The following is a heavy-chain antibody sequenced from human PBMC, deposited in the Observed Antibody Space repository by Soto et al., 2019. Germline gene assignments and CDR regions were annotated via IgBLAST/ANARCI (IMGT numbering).Heavy chain of an antibody. CDR1: GFMFNVYR. CDR3: ARIVRARGSASDF. V-gene: IGHV3-21*01. Sequence: EVNLVESVEGLVKPGGSLRLSCAGSGFMFNVYRMTWVRQAPGKGLEWVSCISSDSSQIFYADSVKGRFNISRENAKNALYLRSGSLRPEDTAVYYCARIVRARGSASDFWGLGTWVNVSP. CDR2: ISSDSSQI. D-gene: IGHD3-10*01. J-gene: IGHJ4*02.